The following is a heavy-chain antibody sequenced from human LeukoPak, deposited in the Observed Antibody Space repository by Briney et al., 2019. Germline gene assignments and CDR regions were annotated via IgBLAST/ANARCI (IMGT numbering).Heavy chain of an antibody. CDR1: GFTLSSNY. V-gene: IGHV3-66*01. J-gene: IGHJ3*01. D-gene: IGHD6-19*01. CDR3: ARDLVSSGWYDAFDV. CDR2: IYSGGST. Sequence: PGGSLRLSCAASGFTLSSNYMSWVRQAPGKGLKGVSVIYSGGSTYYADSVKHRFTISRDNYNNTPYLQMNSLRAADTAVDYCARDLVSSGWYDAFDVWGQVTMVTVSS.